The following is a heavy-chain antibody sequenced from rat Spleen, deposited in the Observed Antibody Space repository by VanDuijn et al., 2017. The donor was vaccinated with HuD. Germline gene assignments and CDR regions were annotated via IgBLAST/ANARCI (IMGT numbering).Heavy chain of an antibody. CDR2: IMSCGGIT. J-gene: IGHJ4*01. CDR3: ATTPSRVIYA. V-gene: IGHV5-19*01. CDR1: GFTRSNYG. Sequence: EVQLVESGGGLVQNGRCRKLSCAAAGFTRSNYGVYWIRQPPTWGLEWVRSIMSCGGITYYRDSVKGRFTISRDNAKSTLYLHMDSLMSEDTATYCCATTPSRVIYASGQGASVTVSS. D-gene: IGHD3-5*01.